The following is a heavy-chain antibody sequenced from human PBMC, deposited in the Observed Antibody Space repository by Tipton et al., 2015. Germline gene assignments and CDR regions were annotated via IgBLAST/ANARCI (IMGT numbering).Heavy chain of an antibody. J-gene: IGHJ6*02. CDR3: ARTYCGGDCFIGPYYYYGMDV. Sequence: LRLSCTVSGGSISSGGYYWSWIRQHPGKGLEWIGYIYYSGSTYYNPSLKSRVTISVDTSKDQFSLKLSSVTAADTAVYYCARTYCGGDCFIGPYYYYGMDVWGQGTTVTVS. CDR1: GGSISSGGYY. D-gene: IGHD2-21*02. CDR2: IYYSGST. V-gene: IGHV4-31*02.